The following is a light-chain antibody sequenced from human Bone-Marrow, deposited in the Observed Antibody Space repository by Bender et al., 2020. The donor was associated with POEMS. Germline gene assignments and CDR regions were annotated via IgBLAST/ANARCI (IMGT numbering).Light chain of an antibody. CDR2: DVS. Sequence: QSALTQPPSASGSPGQSVTISCTGTSSDVGGYNYVSWYQQHPGKAPKLMIYDVSQRPSGVPDRFSGSKSGNTASLTISGLQAEDEAYYHCCSYAGAYTMIFGGGTKLTVL. J-gene: IGLJ2*01. CDR3: CSYAGAYTMI. CDR1: SSDVGGYNY. V-gene: IGLV2-11*01.